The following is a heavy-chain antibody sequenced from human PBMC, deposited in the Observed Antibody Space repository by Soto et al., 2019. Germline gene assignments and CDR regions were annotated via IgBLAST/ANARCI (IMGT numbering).Heavy chain of an antibody. V-gene: IGHV4-59*08. D-gene: IGHD3-22*01. J-gene: IGHJ4*02. CDR1: CGSISSYY. CDR3: ATLDGQGYYKNYFSS. Sequence: PSETLSVTCTVSCGSISSYYWSWIRQSPGKGLEWIGYIYYTGSTNYNPSLKSRVTISVDTSKNQFSLKLSSVTAADTAVYYCATLDGQGYYKNYFSSWGQGTLVTVSS. CDR2: IYYTGST.